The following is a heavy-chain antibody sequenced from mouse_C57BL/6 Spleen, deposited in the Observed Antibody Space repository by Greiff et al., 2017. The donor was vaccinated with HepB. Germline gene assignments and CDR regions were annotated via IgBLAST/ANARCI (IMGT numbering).Heavy chain of an antibody. CDR2: ISSGSSTI. J-gene: IGHJ2*01. CDR3: ARTDYGSSDSFDC. D-gene: IGHD1-1*01. CDR1: GFTFSDYG. V-gene: IGHV5-17*01. Sequence: EVQLVESGGGLVKPGGSLKLSCAASGFTFSDYGMYWVRQAPEKGLEWVAYISSGSSTIYYADTVKGRFTISRDNAKNTLFLQMTSLRSEDTAMYYCARTDYGSSDSFDCWGQGTTLTVSS.